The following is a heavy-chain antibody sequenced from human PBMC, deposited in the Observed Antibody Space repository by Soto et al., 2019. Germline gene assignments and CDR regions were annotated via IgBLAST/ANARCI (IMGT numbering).Heavy chain of an antibody. V-gene: IGHV3-23*01. CDR3: AKVQLPPSTYGGRYLLDF. Sequence: EVPLLQSGGGLGQPGGSLTLSCAASGFTFNNFAMTWVRQAPGKGLEWVSSASSGGDNTWYADSVQGRFTISRDSPKNTLYLHMNGLSAADTAVYYCAKVQLPPSTYGGRYLLDFWGQGTLVTVPS. D-gene: IGHD4-4*01. CDR2: ASSGGDNT. J-gene: IGHJ4*02. CDR1: GFTFNNFA.